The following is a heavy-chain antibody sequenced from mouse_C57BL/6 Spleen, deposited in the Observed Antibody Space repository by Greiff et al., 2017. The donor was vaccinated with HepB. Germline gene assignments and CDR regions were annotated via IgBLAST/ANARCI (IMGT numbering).Heavy chain of an antibody. V-gene: IGHV5-9-1*02. CDR1: GFTFSSYA. J-gene: IGHJ3*01. CDR3: TRGSVPWFAY. CDR2: ISSGGDYI. Sequence: EVKLVESGEGLVKPGGSLKLSCAASGFTFSSYAMSWVRQTPEKRLEWVAYISSGGDYIYYADTVKGRFTISRDNARNTLYLQMSSLKSEDTAMYYCTRGSVPWFAYWGQGTLVTVSA.